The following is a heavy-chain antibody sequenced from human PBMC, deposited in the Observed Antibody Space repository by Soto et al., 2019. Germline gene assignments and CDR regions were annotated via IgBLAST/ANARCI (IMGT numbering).Heavy chain of an antibody. D-gene: IGHD2-2*01. CDR1: GFTFSSYG. CDR2: IWYDGSNK. Sequence: GGSLRLSCAASGFTFSSYGMHWVRQAPGKGLEWVAVIWYDGSNKYYADSVKGRFTISRDNSKNTLYLQMNSLRAEDTAVYYCARDPNDQLPYYYYYYYYMDVWGKGTTVTVSS. J-gene: IGHJ6*03. CDR3: ARDPNDQLPYYYYYYYYMDV. V-gene: IGHV3-33*01.